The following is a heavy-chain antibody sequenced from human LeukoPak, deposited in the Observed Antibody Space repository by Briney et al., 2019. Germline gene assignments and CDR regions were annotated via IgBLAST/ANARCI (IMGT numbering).Heavy chain of an antibody. D-gene: IGHD6-19*01. CDR1: GFTFSSYA. J-gene: IGHJ4*02. CDR3: AKGQWLVRDTFFDY. CDR2: ISGSGGST. Sequence: GGSLRLSCAASGFTFSSYAMSWVRQAPGKGLEWVSAISGSGGSTYYADSVKGRFTISRDNSKNTLYLQMNSLRAEDTAVYYYAKGQWLVRDTFFDYWGQGTLVTVSS. V-gene: IGHV3-23*01.